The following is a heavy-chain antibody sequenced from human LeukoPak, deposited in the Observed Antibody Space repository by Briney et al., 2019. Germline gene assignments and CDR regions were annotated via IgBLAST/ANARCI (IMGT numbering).Heavy chain of an antibody. D-gene: IGHD6-13*01. Sequence: GGSLRLSCAASRFTVSNNYMSWVRQAPGKGLEWVSVIYSGGSTYYADSVKGRFTISRDNSKNTLYLQMNRMRAEDTAVYYCARGPWAAAGTEASRGFDYWGQGTLVTVSS. CDR3: ARGPWAAAGTEASRGFDY. CDR1: RFTVSNNY. CDR2: IYSGGST. J-gene: IGHJ4*02. V-gene: IGHV3-53*01.